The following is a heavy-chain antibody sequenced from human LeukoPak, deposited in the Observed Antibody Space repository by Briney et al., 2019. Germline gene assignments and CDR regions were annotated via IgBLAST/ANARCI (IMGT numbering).Heavy chain of an antibody. CDR2: IIPIFGTA. J-gene: IGHJ6*04. V-gene: IGHV1-69*06. CDR1: GGPFSSYA. Sequence: GPSVKVSCKASGGPFSSYAISWVRPAPGQGLEWMGGIIPIFGTANYAQKFQGRVTITADKSTSTAYMELSSLRSEDTAVYYCARDIEGSGGYCSGGSCFYGMDVWGKGTTVTASS. D-gene: IGHD2-15*01. CDR3: ARDIEGSGGYCSGGSCFYGMDV.